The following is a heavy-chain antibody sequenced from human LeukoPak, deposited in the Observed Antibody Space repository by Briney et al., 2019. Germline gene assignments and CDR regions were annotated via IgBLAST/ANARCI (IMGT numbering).Heavy chain of an antibody. V-gene: IGHV5-51*01. Sequence: GESLKISCKGSGYSFTSYWIGWVRQMPGKGLEWMGIIYPGDSDTRYGPSFQGQVTISADKSISTAYLQWSSLKASDTAMYYCARPLPDCSSTSCYSYGYWGQGTLVTVSS. CDR3: ARPLPDCSSTSCYSYGY. J-gene: IGHJ4*02. D-gene: IGHD2-2*01. CDR1: GYSFTSYW. CDR2: IYPGDSDT.